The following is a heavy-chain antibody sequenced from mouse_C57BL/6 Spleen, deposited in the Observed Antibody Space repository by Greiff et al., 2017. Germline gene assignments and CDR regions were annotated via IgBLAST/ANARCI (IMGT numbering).Heavy chain of an antibody. CDR2: IAPNSGGT. CDR1: GYTFTSYW. V-gene: IGHV1-72*01. CDR3: ARYPPDY. J-gene: IGHJ2*01. Sequence: QVQLQQPGAELVKPGASVKLSCKASGYTFTSYWMHWVKQRPGRGLEWIGRIAPNSGGTKYNEKFKSKATLTVDKPSSTAYMQLSSLTSEGSAVNYCARYPPDYWGQGTTLTVSS.